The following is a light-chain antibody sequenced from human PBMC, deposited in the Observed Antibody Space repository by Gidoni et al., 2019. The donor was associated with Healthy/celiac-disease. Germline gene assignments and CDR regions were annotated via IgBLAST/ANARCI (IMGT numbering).Light chain of an antibody. CDR3: QQYNNWPPRLT. CDR2: VAS. J-gene: IGKJ4*01. Sequence: EIVMTQSPATLSVSPGERATLSCRASQSVSSNLAWYQQKTGQAPRLLIYVASTRATGIPARFSGSGSWTEFTLTISSLQSEDFAVYYCQQYNNWPPRLTFXGXTKVEIK. CDR1: QSVSSN. V-gene: IGKV3-15*01.